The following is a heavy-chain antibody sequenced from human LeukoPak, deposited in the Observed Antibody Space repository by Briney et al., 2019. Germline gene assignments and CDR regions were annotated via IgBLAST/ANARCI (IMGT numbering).Heavy chain of an antibody. CDR3: ARMTMSGRDNEFDP. V-gene: IGHV1-18*01. CDR2: ISGYNGNT. D-gene: IGHD2-15*01. CDR1: GYTFTTYN. J-gene: IGHJ5*02. Sequence: SVKVSCKASGYTFTTYNINWVRQAPGHGLEWRGWISGYNGNTDYAQKFKGRVTISRNTSMNTTYMELSTLTSEDTAVYYWARMTMSGRDNEFDPWGQGTLVTVSS.